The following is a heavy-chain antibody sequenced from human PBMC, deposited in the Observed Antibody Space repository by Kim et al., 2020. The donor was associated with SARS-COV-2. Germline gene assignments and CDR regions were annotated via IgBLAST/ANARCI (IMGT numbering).Heavy chain of an antibody. CDR3: ARLKPPPAWYQYSIYGMDV. CDR2: IYYSGST. Sequence: SETLSLTCTVSGGSISSYYWSWIRQPPGKGLEWIGYIYYSGSTNYNPSLKSRVTISVDTSKNQFSLKLSSVTAADTAVYYCARLKPPPAWYQYSIYGMDVWGQGTTVTVSS. CDR1: GGSISSYY. J-gene: IGHJ6*02. D-gene: IGHD2-2*01. V-gene: IGHV4-59*01.